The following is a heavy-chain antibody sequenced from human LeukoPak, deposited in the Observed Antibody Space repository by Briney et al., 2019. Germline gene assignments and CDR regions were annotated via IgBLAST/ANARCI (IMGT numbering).Heavy chain of an antibody. J-gene: IGHJ4*01. D-gene: IGHD3-16*01. CDR2: INPNSGDT. CDR3: ATQRGSYLWGTDFDY. V-gene: IGHV1-2*02. CDR1: GYTFTGYY. Sequence: SVRVSCKASGYTFTGYYMHWVRQAPGQGLEWMGWINPNSGDTKYSQKFQGRVTMTRDTSISTAYMELSRLRSDDTAVYYCATQRGSYLWGTDFDYWGQGTLVTVSS.